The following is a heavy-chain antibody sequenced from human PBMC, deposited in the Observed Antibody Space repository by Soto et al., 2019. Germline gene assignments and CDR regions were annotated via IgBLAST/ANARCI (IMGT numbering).Heavy chain of an antibody. CDR1: GDSLTIGGHY. J-gene: IGHJ3*01. Sequence: QVRLQESGPGLVRPSQTLSLTCSVSGDSLTIGGHYWTWIRQHPGKGLEWIGYIYHSGSTYYSPSLKSRVTISVDTSEKQFSLKLTSMTAADTAVYYCARGGDGFDLWGQGKMVTVSS. V-gene: IGHV4-31*03. CDR2: IYHSGST. CDR3: ARGGDGFDL.